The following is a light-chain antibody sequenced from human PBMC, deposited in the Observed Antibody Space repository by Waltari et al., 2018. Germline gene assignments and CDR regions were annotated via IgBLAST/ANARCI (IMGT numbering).Light chain of an antibody. CDR1: QGISSY. Sequence: DIQLTQSPSFLSASVGDRVTITCRASQGISSYLAWYQQKPGKVPKLLIYGASTLQSGVPSRFSGSGSGTEFTLTISSLQPEDFATYYCQQLDGYPLTFGGGTKVEIK. CDR2: GAS. J-gene: IGKJ4*01. CDR3: QQLDGYPLT. V-gene: IGKV1-9*01.